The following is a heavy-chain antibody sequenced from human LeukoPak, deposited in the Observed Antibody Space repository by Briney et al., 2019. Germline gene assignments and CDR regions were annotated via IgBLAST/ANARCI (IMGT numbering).Heavy chain of an antibody. J-gene: IGHJ4*02. V-gene: IGHV1-2*02. CDR3: ARVGVEATATFDY. D-gene: IGHD1-26*01. CDR1: GYTFIGYY. Sequence: ASVKVSCKASGYTFIGYYIHWVRQAPGQGLEWMGWINDNSGGTDYAQKFQGRVTMTRDTSISTAYMKLSSLRSDDTAVYFCARVGVEATATFDYWGQGTLVTVSS. CDR2: INDNSGGT.